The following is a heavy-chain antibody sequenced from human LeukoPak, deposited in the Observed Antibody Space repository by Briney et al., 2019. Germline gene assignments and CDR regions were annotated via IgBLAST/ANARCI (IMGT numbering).Heavy chain of an antibody. D-gene: IGHD3-22*01. J-gene: IGHJ4*02. Sequence: PSETPSLTCTVSGGSISSYYWSWIRQPPGKGLEWIGYIYYSGSTNYNSSLKSRVTISVDTSKNQFSLKLSSVTAADAAVYYCAQIRPSTYYDSSGSFDYWGQGTLVTVSS. CDR1: GGSISSYY. CDR3: AQIRPSTYYDSSGSFDY. CDR2: IYYSGST. V-gene: IGHV4-59*08.